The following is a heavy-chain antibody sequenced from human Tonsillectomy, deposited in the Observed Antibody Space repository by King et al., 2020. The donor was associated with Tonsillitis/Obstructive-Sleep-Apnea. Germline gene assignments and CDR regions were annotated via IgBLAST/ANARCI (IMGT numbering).Heavy chain of an antibody. D-gene: IGHD2-8*01. J-gene: IGHJ3*02. V-gene: IGHV4-59*11. CDR1: GGSISSHY. CDR3: ARDMVLEAGGDAFDI. Sequence: QLQESGPGPVKPSETLSLTCTVSGGSISSHYWSWIRQLPGKGLEWIGYIYYSGSTNYNPSLKSRVTISVDTSKNQFSLKLSSVTAADTAVYYCARDMVLEAGGDAFDIWGQGTMVTVSS. CDR2: IYYSGST.